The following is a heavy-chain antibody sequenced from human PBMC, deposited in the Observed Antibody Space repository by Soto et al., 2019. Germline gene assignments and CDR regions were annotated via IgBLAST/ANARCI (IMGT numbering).Heavy chain of an antibody. CDR1: GGSVSSGTYY. CDR3: ATDMAASGTDAFDI. J-gene: IGHJ3*02. CDR2: IYYSGNT. D-gene: IGHD6-13*01. V-gene: IGHV4-61*01. Sequence: PSETLSLTCTVSGGSVSSGTYYWSWIRQPPGKGLEWIGYIYYSGNTNYNPSLKSRVTISVDTSKKQFSLILTSVTAADTAVYYCATDMAASGTDAFDIWGQGTMVTV.